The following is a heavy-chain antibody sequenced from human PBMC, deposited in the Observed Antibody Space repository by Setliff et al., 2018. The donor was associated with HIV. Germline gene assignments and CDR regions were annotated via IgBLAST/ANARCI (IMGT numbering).Heavy chain of an antibody. CDR2: IYIGST. D-gene: IGHD2-2*01. CDR1: GGSISIGGYY. Sequence: SETLSLTCTVSGGSISIGGYYWGWIRQPPGKGLEWIGHIYIGSTNYNPSLKSRVTISADTSKNQFSLKLSSVTAADTAVYYCARGDTNYYYYYMDVWGKGTTVTVSS. J-gene: IGHJ6*03. CDR3: ARGDTNYYYYYMDV. V-gene: IGHV4-61*08.